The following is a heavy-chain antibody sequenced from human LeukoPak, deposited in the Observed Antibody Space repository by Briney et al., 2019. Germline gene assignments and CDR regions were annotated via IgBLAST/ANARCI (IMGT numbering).Heavy chain of an antibody. V-gene: IGHV1-2*02. Sequence: ASVKVSCKASGYTFTGYFIHWVRQAPGQGVEWMGCINPDSGGTNYAQRFQGRVTMTRDTSISTAYMELNRPRSDDAAVYYCARDPVVGGTLHYFDYWGQGTLVTVSS. D-gene: IGHD2-2*01. CDR1: GYTFTGYF. J-gene: IGHJ4*02. CDR3: ARDPVVGGTLHYFDY. CDR2: INPDSGGT.